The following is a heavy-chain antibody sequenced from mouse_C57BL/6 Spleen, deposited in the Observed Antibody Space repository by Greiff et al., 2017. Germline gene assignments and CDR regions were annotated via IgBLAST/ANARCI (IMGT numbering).Heavy chain of an antibody. Sequence: EVQLQESGPELVKPGASVKIPCKASGYTFTDYNMDWVRQSHGKSLEWIGDINPNNGGTIYNQKFKGKATLTVDKSSSTAYMELRSLTSEDTAVYYCARGIYYGNYSYYFDYWGQGTTLTVSS. CDR1: GYTFTDYN. D-gene: IGHD2-1*01. J-gene: IGHJ2*01. CDR3: ARGIYYGNYSYYFDY. CDR2: INPNNGGT. V-gene: IGHV1-18*01.